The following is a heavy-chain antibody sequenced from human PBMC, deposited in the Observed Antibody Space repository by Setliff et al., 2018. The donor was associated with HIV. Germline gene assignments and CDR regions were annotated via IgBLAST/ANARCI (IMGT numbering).Heavy chain of an antibody. CDR3: AALAAAHPFDY. J-gene: IGHJ4*01. CDR1: GYTLTDLS. CDR2: FDPEDGET. Sequence: GASVKVSCKVSGYTLTDLSIHWVRQAPGKGLEWMGGFDPEDGETIYAEKFQGRVTITADTSTNLVYMDLSGLRSEDTAIYYCAALAAAHPFDYWGQGTLVTVSS. D-gene: IGHD6-13*01. V-gene: IGHV1-24*01.